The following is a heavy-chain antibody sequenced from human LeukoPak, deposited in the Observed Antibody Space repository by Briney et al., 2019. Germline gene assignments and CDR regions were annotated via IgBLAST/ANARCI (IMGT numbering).Heavy chain of an antibody. D-gene: IGHD6-25*01. Sequence: GGSLRLSCAASGFTFSSYWMSWVRQAPGKGLEGVANIRQDGSEKDYVDSVKGRFTISRDNAKNSLYLQMNSLRAEDTAVYYCARSKAAAFDYWGQGTLVTVSS. CDR3: ARSKAAAFDY. J-gene: IGHJ4*02. CDR2: IRQDGSEK. V-gene: IGHV3-7*01. CDR1: GFTFSSYW.